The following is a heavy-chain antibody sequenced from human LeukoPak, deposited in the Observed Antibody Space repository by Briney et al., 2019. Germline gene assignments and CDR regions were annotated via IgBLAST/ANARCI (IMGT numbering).Heavy chain of an antibody. CDR1: GYTFTSYA. CDR3: AREGGERWLEP. V-gene: IGHV1-2*04. CDR2: INPNSGGT. J-gene: IGHJ5*02. Sequence: ASVKVSCKASGYTFTSYAMHWVRQAPGQRLEWMGWINPNSGGTNYAQKFQGWVTMTRDTSTSTAYMELSRLRSDDTAVYYCAREGGERWLEPWGQGTLVTVSS. D-gene: IGHD5-24*01.